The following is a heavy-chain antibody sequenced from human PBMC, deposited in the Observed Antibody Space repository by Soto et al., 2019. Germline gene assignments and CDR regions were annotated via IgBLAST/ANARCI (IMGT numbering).Heavy chain of an antibody. J-gene: IGHJ4*02. Sequence: QVQLVQSGAEVKKPGSSVKVSYKASGGTFSSYAVSWVRQAPGQGLEWMGGIIPIFGTANYAQKFQGRVTITADESTSTAYMELSILRSEDTAVYYCARVLSGGGIARFDYWGQGTLVTVSS. CDR3: ARVLSGGGIARFDY. V-gene: IGHV1-69*01. CDR2: IIPIFGTA. CDR1: GGTFSSYA. D-gene: IGHD6-13*01.